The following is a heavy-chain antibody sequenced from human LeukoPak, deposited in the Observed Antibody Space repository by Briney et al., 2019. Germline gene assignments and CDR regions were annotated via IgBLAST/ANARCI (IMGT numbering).Heavy chain of an antibody. CDR3: ARPNGSYYKGAFDI. Sequence: PSQTLSLTCTVSGGSISSGDYYWSWIRQPPGKGLEWIGYIFYSGSTYYNPSPKSRVTISVDTSKNQFSLKLRSVTAADTAVYYCARPNGSYYKGAFDIWGQGTMVTVSS. D-gene: IGHD1-26*01. CDR1: GGSISSGDYY. CDR2: IFYSGST. V-gene: IGHV4-30-4*08. J-gene: IGHJ3*02.